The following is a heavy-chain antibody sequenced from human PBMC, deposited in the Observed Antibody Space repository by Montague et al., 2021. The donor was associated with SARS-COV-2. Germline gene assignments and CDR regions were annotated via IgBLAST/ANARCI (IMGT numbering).Heavy chain of an antibody. V-gene: IGHV3-48*03. CDR2: ISSSGSTI. Sequence: SLRLSCAASGFTFSSYEMNWVRQAPGKGLEWVSYISSSGSTIYYADSVKGRFTISRDNAKNSLYLQMNSLRAEDTAVYYCAREGDIVVVTDAFDIWGQGTMVTVSS. J-gene: IGHJ3*02. CDR1: GFTFSSYE. CDR3: AREGDIVVVTDAFDI. D-gene: IGHD2-21*02.